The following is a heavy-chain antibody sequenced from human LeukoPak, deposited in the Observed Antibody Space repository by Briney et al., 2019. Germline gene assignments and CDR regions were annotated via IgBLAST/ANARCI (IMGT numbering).Heavy chain of an antibody. D-gene: IGHD4-23*01. J-gene: IGHJ4*02. CDR2: IYGGDST. CDR1: GFIVSNNY. CDR3: ATLYGGQRADGY. Sequence: PGGSLRLSCAASGFIVSNNYMSWVRQAPGKGLEWVSAIYGGDSTEYADSVKGRFTISRDNSKNTLYLQVNSLRTEDTAVYYCATLYGGQRADGYWGQGTLVTVSS. V-gene: IGHV3-53*01.